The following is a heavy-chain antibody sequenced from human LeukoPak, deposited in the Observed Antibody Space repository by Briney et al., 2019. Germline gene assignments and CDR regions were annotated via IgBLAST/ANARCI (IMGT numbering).Heavy chain of an antibody. CDR1: GFTFSSYS. Sequence: GSLRLSCAASGFTFSSYSMNWIRQPPGKGLEWIGYIYYSGSTNYNPSLKSRVTISVDTSKNQFSLKLSSATAADTAVYYCARERGYYDSSLGYWGQGTLVTVSS. CDR2: IYYSGST. J-gene: IGHJ4*02. V-gene: IGHV4-59*01. CDR3: ARERGYYDSSLGY. D-gene: IGHD3-22*01.